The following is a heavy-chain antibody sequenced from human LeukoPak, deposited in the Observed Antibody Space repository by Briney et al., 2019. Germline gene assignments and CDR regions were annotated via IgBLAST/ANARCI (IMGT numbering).Heavy chain of an antibody. CDR1: GGSISTYY. CDR3: ARVETLLWFGDLLYWFDP. V-gene: IGHV4-59*01. Sequence: PSETLSLTCTVSGGSISTYYWSWIRQPPGKGLEWIGYIYYSGSTNYNPSLKSRVTISVDTSKNQFSLKLTSVTAADTAVYYCARVETLLWFGDLLYWFDPWGQGTLVTVSS. D-gene: IGHD3-10*01. CDR2: IYYSGST. J-gene: IGHJ5*02.